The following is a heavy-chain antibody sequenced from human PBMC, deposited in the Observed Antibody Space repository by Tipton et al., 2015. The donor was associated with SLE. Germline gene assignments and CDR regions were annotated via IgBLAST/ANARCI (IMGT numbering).Heavy chain of an antibody. Sequence: LRLSCTVSGGSISSHYWSWIRQPPGKGLEWIGYVYYTGITNYKSSLKSRVTISVDTSKNQFSLKLTSVTAADTAVYYCARETLVVPAAIGDYYYYYGMDVCGQGTTVTVSS. CDR3: ARETLVVPAAIGDYYYYYGMDV. D-gene: IGHD2-2*02. CDR1: GGSISSHY. CDR2: VYYTGIT. V-gene: IGHV4-59*11. J-gene: IGHJ6*02.